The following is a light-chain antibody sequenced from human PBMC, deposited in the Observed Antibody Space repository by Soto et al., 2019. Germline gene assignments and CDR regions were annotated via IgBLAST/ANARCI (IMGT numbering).Light chain of an antibody. CDR2: DAS. J-gene: IGKJ5*01. V-gene: IGKV3-11*01. Sequence: EIVLTHSPGSLSLSLGDIATLFCRASQSVSSSFLAWYQQKPGQAPRLLIYDASNRATGIPARFSGSGSGTDFTLTISSLEPEDFAVYYCQQRSTFGQGTRLEIK. CDR1: QSVSSSF. CDR3: QQRST.